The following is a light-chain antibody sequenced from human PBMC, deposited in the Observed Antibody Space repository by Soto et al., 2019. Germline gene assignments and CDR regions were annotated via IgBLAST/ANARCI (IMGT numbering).Light chain of an antibody. CDR1: SSNIGAHYD. Sequence: QSVLTQPPSVSGAPGQRVTISCTGSSSNIGAHYDVHWYQHLPGTSPKVLIYGSTNRPSGVPDRFSGSKSGTSASLAITGLQADDEADYYCQYYDRSLSGYVFGTGTKVTV. V-gene: IGLV1-40*01. CDR2: GST. CDR3: QYYDRSLSGYV. J-gene: IGLJ1*01.